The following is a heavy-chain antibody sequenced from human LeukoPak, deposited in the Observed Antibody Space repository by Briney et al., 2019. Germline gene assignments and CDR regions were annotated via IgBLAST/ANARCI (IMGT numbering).Heavy chain of an antibody. Sequence: SVKVSCKASGGTFSSYAISWVRQAPGQGLEWMGRIIPILGIANYAQKFQGRVTITADKSTSTAYMELSSLRSEDTAVYYCARTPGLRFGESDSFDPWGQGTLVTVSS. J-gene: IGHJ5*02. CDR1: GGTFSSYA. CDR2: IIPILGIA. D-gene: IGHD3-10*01. CDR3: ARTPGLRFGESDSFDP. V-gene: IGHV1-69*04.